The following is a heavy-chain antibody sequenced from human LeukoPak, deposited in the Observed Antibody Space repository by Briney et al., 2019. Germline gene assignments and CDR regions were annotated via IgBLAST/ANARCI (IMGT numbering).Heavy chain of an antibody. J-gene: IGHJ4*02. Sequence: GGSLRLSCVASGFTFTDYFMSWVRQAPGKGLEWVANIKQDGYEKYYVDSVKGRFTISRDNAKNSLYLQMNSLRADDTAIYYCARDKIVGPTTLDYWGQGTLVTVSS. V-gene: IGHV3-7*01. CDR1: GFTFTDYF. D-gene: IGHD1-26*01. CDR3: ARDKIVGPTTLDY. CDR2: IKQDGYEK.